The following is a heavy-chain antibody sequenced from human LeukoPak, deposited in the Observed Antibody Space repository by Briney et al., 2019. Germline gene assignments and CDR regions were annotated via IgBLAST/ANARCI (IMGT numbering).Heavy chain of an antibody. V-gene: IGHV1-2*02. CDR3: ARDSSLEYQLPHYPNY. CDR2: INPNSGGT. D-gene: IGHD2-2*01. CDR1: GYTFTGYC. J-gene: IGHJ4*02. Sequence: ASVKVSCKASGYTFTGYCMHWVRQAPGQGLEWMGWINPNSGGTNYAQKFQGRVTMTRDTSISTAYMELSRLRSDDTAVYYCARDSSLEYQLPHYPNYWGQGTLVTVSS.